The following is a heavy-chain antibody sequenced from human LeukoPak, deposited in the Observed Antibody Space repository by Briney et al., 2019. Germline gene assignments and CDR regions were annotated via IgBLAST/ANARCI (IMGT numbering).Heavy chain of an antibody. CDR2: INPNSGGT. D-gene: IGHD2-21*02. J-gene: IGHJ3*02. CDR1: GYTFTGYY. Sequence: GASVKLSCKASGYTFTGYYMHWVRQAPGQGLEWMGWINPNSGGTNYAQKFQGWVTMTRDTSISKAYMELSRLRSDDTAVYYCARRYCGGDCYYDAFDIWGQGTMVTVSS. CDR3: ARRYCGGDCYYDAFDI. V-gene: IGHV1-2*04.